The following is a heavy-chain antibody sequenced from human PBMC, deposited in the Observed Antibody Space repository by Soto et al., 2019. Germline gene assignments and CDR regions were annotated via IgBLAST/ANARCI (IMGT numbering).Heavy chain of an antibody. CDR1: GDSVSSNSAA. D-gene: IGHD6-6*01. J-gene: IGHJ4*02. Sequence: SQTLSLTCAISGDSVSSNSAAWNWIRQSPSRGLEWLGRTYYRSKWYNDYAVSVKSRITINPDTSKNQFSLQLNSVTPEDTAVYYCARGGSSIAARRMFSFDYWGQGTLATVSS. CDR3: ARGGSSIAARRMFSFDY. CDR2: TYYRSKWYN. V-gene: IGHV6-1*01.